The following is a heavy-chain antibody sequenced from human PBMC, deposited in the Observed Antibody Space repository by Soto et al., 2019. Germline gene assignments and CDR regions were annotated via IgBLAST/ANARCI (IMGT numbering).Heavy chain of an antibody. CDR2: IYYSGST. D-gene: IGHD1-1*01. CDR1: GGSISSGGYY. J-gene: IGHJ4*02. Sequence: SETRSLTYTVSGGSISSGGYYWSWIRQHPGKGLEWIGYIYYSGSTYYNPSLKSRVTISVDTSKNQFSLKLSSVTAADTAVYYCARWPQLEPRFDYWGQGTLVTVSS. CDR3: ARWPQLEPRFDY. V-gene: IGHV4-31*03.